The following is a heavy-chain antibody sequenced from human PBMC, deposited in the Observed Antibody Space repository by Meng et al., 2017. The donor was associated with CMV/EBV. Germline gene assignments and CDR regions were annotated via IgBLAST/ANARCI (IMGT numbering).Heavy chain of an antibody. D-gene: IGHD5-12*01. CDR1: GFTFSDYY. Sequence: GESLKISCAASGFTFSDYYMNWVRQAPGKGLEWVSSISSSSTIYYADSVKGRFTISRDNAKNSLYLQMNSLKTEDTAVYYCTRLGTFSGYDNLVYYYGMDVWGQGTTVTVSS. CDR3: TRLGTFSGYDNLVYYYGMDV. CDR2: ISSSSTI. J-gene: IGHJ6*02. V-gene: IGHV3-69-1*01.